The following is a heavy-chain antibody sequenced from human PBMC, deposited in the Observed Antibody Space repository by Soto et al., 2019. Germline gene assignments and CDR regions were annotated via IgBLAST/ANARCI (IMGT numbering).Heavy chain of an antibody. CDR2: MNPNSGNT. V-gene: IGHV1-8*02. CDR3: ARGRGYCSGGSCYGDYGMDV. CDR1: GYTFTSYD. D-gene: IGHD2-15*01. J-gene: IGHJ6*02. Sequence: GASVKVSCKASGYTFTSYDINWVRQATGQGHEWMERMNPNSGNTGYAQKIQGRVTMTRNTSLSTAYMELSSLRSEDTAVYYCARGRGYCSGGSCYGDYGMDVWGQGTTVTVS.